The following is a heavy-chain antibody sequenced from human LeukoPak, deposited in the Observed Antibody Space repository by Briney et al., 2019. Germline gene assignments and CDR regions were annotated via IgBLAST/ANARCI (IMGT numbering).Heavy chain of an antibody. CDR2: IWYDGSDK. CDR3: AKDLCGGDCLPFDY. V-gene: IGHV3-33*06. CDR1: GFTFSSHG. J-gene: IGHJ4*02. D-gene: IGHD2-21*02. Sequence: GGSLRLSCAASGFTFSSHGIHWVRQAPGKGLEWVAVIWYDGSDKDYADSVKGRFTISRDNSKNTLYPQMNSLRVEDTAVYYCAKDLCGGDCLPFDYGGQGTLVTVSS.